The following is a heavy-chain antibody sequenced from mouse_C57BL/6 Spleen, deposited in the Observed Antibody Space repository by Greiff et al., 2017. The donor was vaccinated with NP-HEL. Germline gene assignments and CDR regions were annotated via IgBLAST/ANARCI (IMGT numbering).Heavy chain of an antibody. V-gene: IGHV1-7*01. CDR1: GYTFTSYW. CDR3: ARSDYYDYDGFAY. Sequence: QVQLQQSGAELAKPGASVKLSCKASGYTFTSYWMHWVKQRPGQGLEWIGYINPSSGYTKYNQKFKDKATLTAYKSSSTAYMPLSSLTYEDSAVYYCARSDYYDYDGFAYWGQGTLVTVSA. J-gene: IGHJ3*01. CDR2: INPSSGYT. D-gene: IGHD2-4*01.